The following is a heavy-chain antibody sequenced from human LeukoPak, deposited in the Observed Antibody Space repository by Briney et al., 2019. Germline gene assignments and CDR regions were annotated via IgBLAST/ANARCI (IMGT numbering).Heavy chain of an antibody. CDR1: GFPFFSHA. D-gene: IGHD1-26*01. CDR2: ISHDGTNT. CDR3: ARDWGQRGVGATMAN. Sequence: GGSLRLSCVASGFPFFSHAMVWVRQAPGKGLEWMSFISHDGTNTVHAESVKGRFTMSRDNSKNTVYLQINSLRHEDTAVYYCARDWGQRGVGATMANWGQGTLVIVSS. V-gene: IGHV3-30-3*01. J-gene: IGHJ1*01.